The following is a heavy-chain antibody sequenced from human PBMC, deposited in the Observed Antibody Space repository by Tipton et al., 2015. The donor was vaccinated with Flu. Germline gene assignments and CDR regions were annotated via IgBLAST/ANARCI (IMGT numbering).Heavy chain of an antibody. CDR2: ISYDRSNK. J-gene: IGHJ6*02. Sequence: SLRLSCAASGFSFRSYGMHWVRQAPGKGLEWVAVISYDRSNKYYADSVKGRFTISRDNSKNTLYLQMNSLRAEDTAVYYCARDHPPSITVLGEITDYFGMDVWDQGP. V-gene: IGHV3-30*03. CDR1: GFSFRSYG. D-gene: IGHD3-3*01. CDR3: ARDHPPSITVLGEITDYFGMDV.